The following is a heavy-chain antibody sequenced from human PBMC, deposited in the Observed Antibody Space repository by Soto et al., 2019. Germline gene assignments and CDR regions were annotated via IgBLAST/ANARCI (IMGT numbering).Heavy chain of an antibody. CDR1: GYSIGSGYY. Sequence: PSETLSLPSAVSGYSIGSGYYWAWIRQSPGKGLEWIGSIYHAGSVYYNPSLNGRVALSMDTSKNHFSLKLTSVTAADTAVYYCARTFDYYGKDVWGQGTTVTVSS. V-gene: IGHV4-38-2*01. J-gene: IGHJ6*02. CDR2: IYHAGSV. CDR3: ARTFDYYGKDV.